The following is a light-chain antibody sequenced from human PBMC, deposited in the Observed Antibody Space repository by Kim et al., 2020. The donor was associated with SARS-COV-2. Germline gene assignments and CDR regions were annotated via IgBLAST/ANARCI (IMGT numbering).Light chain of an antibody. J-gene: IGKJ4*01. V-gene: IGKV3-15*01. Sequence: EIVMTQSPATLSVSPGERATLSCRASQSIGTALAWYQQKPGQAPRLLIYHASIRASGTPARFSGSGSGTEFSLSISSLQSEDFAVYHCQQYDNWPPITFGGGTKVEIK. CDR1: QSIGTA. CDR2: HAS. CDR3: QQYDNWPPIT.